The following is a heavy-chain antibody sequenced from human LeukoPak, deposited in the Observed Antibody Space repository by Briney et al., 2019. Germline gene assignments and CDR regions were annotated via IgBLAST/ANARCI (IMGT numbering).Heavy chain of an antibody. CDR2: IIPIFGTA. D-gene: IGHD2-15*01. CDR1: GGTFSSYA. CDR3: ARDPEVGYCSGGSCYGQGY. Sequence: ASVKVSCKASGGTFSSYAISWVRQAPGQGLEWMGRIIPIFGTANYAQKFQGRVTITTDESTSTAYMELSSLRSEDTAAYYCARDPEVGYCSGGSCYGQGYWGQGTLVTVSS. J-gene: IGHJ4*02. V-gene: IGHV1-69*05.